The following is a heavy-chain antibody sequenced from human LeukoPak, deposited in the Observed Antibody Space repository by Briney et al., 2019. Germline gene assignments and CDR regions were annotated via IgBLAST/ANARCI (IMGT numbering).Heavy chain of an antibody. CDR2: IYSGGST. Sequence: SGGSLRLSCADSGFTVSSNYMSWVRQAPGKGLEWVSVIYSGGSTYYADSVKGRFTISRDNSKNTLYLQMNSLRAEDTAVYYCARDSYDSSGYYYWFDPWGQGTLVTVSS. V-gene: IGHV3-66*02. J-gene: IGHJ5*02. CDR1: GFTVSSNY. CDR3: ARDSYDSSGYYYWFDP. D-gene: IGHD3-22*01.